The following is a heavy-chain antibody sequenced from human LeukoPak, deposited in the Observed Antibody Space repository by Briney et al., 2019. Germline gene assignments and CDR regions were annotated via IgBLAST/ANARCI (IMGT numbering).Heavy chain of an antibody. CDR1: GFTFSSYT. D-gene: IGHD3-9*01. V-gene: IGHV3-21*01. CDR3: AKALRYFDWLPSYGMDV. CDR2: ISSSSSYI. Sequence: GGSLRLSCAASGFTFSSYTMNWVRQAPGKGLEWVSSISSSSSYIFYADSVKGRFTISRDNAKNSLYLQMNSLRAEDTAVYYCAKALRYFDWLPSYGMDVWGQGTTVTVSS. J-gene: IGHJ6*02.